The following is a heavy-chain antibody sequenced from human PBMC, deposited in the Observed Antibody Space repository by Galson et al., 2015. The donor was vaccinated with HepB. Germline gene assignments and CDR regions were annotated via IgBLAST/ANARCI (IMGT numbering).Heavy chain of an antibody. CDR3: AKDYGDRGWAFDY. J-gene: IGHJ4*02. D-gene: IGHD4-17*01. Sequence: SLRLSCAASGFTFSSYGMHWVRQAPGKGLEWVAVISYDGSNKYYADSVKGRFTISRDNSKNTLYLQMISLRAEDTAVYYCAKDYGDRGWAFDYWGQGTLVTVSS. CDR2: ISYDGSNK. V-gene: IGHV3-30*18. CDR1: GFTFSSYG.